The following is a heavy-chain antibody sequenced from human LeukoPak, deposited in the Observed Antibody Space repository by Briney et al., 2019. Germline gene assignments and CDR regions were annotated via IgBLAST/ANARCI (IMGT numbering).Heavy chain of an antibody. V-gene: IGHV3-9*01. CDR2: ISWNSGSI. CDR3: AKDITKSSDFWSGYFPSSRGYYYYGMDV. D-gene: IGHD3-3*01. Sequence: GRSLRLSCAASGFTFDDYAMHWVRQAPGKGLEWVSGISWNSGSIGYADSVKGRFTISRDNAKNSLYPQMNSLRAEDTALYYCAKDITKSSDFWSGYFPSSRGYYYYGMDVWGQGTTVTVSS. CDR1: GFTFDDYA. J-gene: IGHJ6*02.